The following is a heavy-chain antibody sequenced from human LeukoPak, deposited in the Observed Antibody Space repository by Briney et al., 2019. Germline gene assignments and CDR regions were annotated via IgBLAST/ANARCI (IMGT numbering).Heavy chain of an antibody. V-gene: IGHV4-31*03. CDR1: GGSISSGGYY. CDR2: IYYSGST. D-gene: IGHD3-10*01. J-gene: IGHJ4*02. CDR3: AKSYGLPYYFDY. Sequence: PSETLSLTCTVSGGSISSGGYYWSWIRQHPGKGLEWIGYIYYSGSTYYNPSLKSRVTISVDTSKNQFSLKLSFVTAADTAVYYCAKSYGLPYYFDYWGQGTLVTVSS.